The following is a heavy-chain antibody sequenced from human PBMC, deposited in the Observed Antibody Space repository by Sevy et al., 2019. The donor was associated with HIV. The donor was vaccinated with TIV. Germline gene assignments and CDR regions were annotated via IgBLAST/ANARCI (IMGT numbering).Heavy chain of an antibody. CDR3: ARDHNWAFDY. D-gene: IGHD3-16*01. J-gene: IGHJ4*02. CDR2: ITTSGNAM. V-gene: IGHV3-48*01. CDR1: GFTFSSYT. Sequence: GGSLRLSCAASGFTFSSYTMNWVRQAPGKGLEWVSFITTSGNAMFYADSVKGRFTISRDNARDSLFLQMNSLTAEDTAIYYCARDHNWAFDYWGQGFLVTVSS.